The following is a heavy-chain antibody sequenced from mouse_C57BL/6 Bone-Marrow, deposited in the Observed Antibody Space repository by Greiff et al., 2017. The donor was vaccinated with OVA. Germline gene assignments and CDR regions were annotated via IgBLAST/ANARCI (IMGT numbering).Heavy chain of an antibody. D-gene: IGHD2-1*01. CDR3: ARDYYGNLCAY. CDR2: IYPGSGST. CDR1: GYTFTSYW. J-gene: IGHJ3*01. V-gene: IGHV1-55*01. Sequence: VQLQQPGAELVKPGASVKMSCKASGYTFTSYWITWVKQRPGQGLEWLGDIYPGSGSTNYNEKFKSKATLTVDTSSSTAYMQLSSLTSEDSAVYYCARDYYGNLCAYWGQGTLVTVSA.